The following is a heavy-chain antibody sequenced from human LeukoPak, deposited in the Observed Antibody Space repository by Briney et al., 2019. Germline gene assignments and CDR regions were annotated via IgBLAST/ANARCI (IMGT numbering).Heavy chain of an antibody. CDR2: IYYSGST. D-gene: IGHD1-26*01. CDR3: ARGPIVGALLGHWFDP. J-gene: IGHJ5*02. V-gene: IGHV4-39*01. Sequence: SETLSLTCTVSGGSISSSSYYWGWIRQPPGKGREGLGSIYYSGSTYYNPSLKSRVTISVDTSKNQFSLKLSSVTDADAAVYYCARGPIVGALLGHWFDPCGQGTLVTVSS. CDR1: GGSISSSSYY.